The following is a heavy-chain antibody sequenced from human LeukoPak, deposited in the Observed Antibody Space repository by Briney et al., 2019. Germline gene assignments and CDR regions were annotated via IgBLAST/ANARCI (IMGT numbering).Heavy chain of an antibody. CDR2: ISYDGSNK. CDR1: GFTFSNYA. Sequence: GRSLRLSCAASGFTFSNYAMHWVRQAPGKGLEWVAVISYDGSNKYYADSVKGRFTISRDNSKNTLYLQMSSLRAEDTAVYYCARAPGHFDYWGQGTLVTVSS. V-gene: IGHV3-30*14. CDR3: ARAPGHFDY. J-gene: IGHJ4*02.